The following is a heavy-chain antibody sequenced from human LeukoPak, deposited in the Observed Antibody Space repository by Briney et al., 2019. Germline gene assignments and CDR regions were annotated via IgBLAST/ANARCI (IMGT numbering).Heavy chain of an antibody. D-gene: IGHD7-27*01. Sequence: GGSLRLSCAASGFTFSSYSMNWVRQAPGKGLEWVSYISSSSSTIYYADSVKGRFTVSRDNAKNSLYLQMNSLRAEDTAVYYCARDCPPWGSVRTPGYFDYWGQGTLVTVSS. CDR2: ISSSSSTI. CDR1: GFTFSSYS. J-gene: IGHJ4*02. CDR3: ARDCPPWGSVRTPGYFDY. V-gene: IGHV3-48*01.